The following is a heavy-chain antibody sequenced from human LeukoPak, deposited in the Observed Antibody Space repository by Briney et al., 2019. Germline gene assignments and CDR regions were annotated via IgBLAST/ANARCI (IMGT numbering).Heavy chain of an antibody. CDR2: ISWNGGSI. V-gene: IGHV3-9*03. J-gene: IGHJ3*02. Sequence: GRSLRLSCAASGFTFDDYAMHWVRQAPGKGLEWVSGISWNGGSIGYADSVKGRFTISRDNAKNSLYLQMNSLRAEDMALYYCAKDISSSWLYDAFDIWGQGTMVTVSS. D-gene: IGHD6-13*01. CDR1: GFTFDDYA. CDR3: AKDISSSWLYDAFDI.